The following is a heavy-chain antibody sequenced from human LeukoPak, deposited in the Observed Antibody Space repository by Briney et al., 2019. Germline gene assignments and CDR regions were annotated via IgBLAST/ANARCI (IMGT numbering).Heavy chain of an antibody. CDR3: VRGGWELDY. D-gene: IGHD4-23*01. Sequence: GGSLRLSCAASGFTFKNYWMAWVRLAPGKGLEWVAHIKGDGTQRYYVDSVKGRFTISKDDAKNSLYLQMNTLTDEDTAVYYCVRGGWELDYWGQGILVIVSS. CDR1: GFTFKNYW. J-gene: IGHJ4*02. V-gene: IGHV3-7*01. CDR2: IKGDGTQR.